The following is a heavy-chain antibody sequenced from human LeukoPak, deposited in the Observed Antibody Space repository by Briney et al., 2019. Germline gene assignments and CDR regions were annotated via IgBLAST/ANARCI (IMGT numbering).Heavy chain of an antibody. D-gene: IGHD6-19*01. J-gene: IGHJ4*02. CDR3: ARGLAVAGTGGY. CDR1: GGSISSSSYY. Sequence: SETLPLTCTVSGGSISSSSYYRGWIRQPPGKGLEWIGSIYYSGSTYYNPSLKSRVTISVDTSKNQFSLKLSSVTAADTAVYYCARGLAVAGTGGYWGQGTLVTVSS. CDR2: IYYSGST. V-gene: IGHV4-39*01.